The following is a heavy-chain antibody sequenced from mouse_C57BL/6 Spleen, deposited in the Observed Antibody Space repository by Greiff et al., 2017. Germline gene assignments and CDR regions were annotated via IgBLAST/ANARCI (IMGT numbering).Heavy chain of an antibody. D-gene: IGHD1-1*01. V-gene: IGHV1-59*01. Sequence: QVQLQQPGAELVRPGTSVKLSCKASGYTFTSYWMHWVKQRPGQGLEWIGVIDPSDSYTNYNQKFKGKATLTVDTSSSTAYMQLSSLTSEDSAVYYCARGITTVDYFDYWGQGTTLTVSS. CDR2: IDPSDSYT. CDR3: ARGITTVDYFDY. CDR1: GYTFTSYW. J-gene: IGHJ2*01.